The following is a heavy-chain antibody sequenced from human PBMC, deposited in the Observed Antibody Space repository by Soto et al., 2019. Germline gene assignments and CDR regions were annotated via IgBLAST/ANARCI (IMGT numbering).Heavy chain of an antibody. V-gene: IGHV4-4*02. CDR2: IFHSGDT. CDR3: AYSTGWYRHDV. Sequence: QVQLQESGPGLVKPSGTLSLTCAVSGDSISNSRWWTWVRQPPGKGLEWIGDIFHSGDTNYNPSLKSRVFISVAKSQNQFSLKLSSVTAAGTAVYYCAYSTGWYRHDVWGQGTLVTVSS. D-gene: IGHD6-19*01. J-gene: IGHJ3*01. CDR1: GDSISNSRW.